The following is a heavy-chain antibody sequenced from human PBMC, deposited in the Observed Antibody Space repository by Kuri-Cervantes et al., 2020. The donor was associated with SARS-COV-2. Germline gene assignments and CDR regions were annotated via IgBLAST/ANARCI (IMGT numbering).Heavy chain of an antibody. CDR2: IWYDGSNK. Sequence: GGSLRLSCAASGFTFFSYAMHWVRQAPGKGLEWVAVIWYDGSNKYYADSVKGRFTISRDNSKNTLYLQMNSLRAEDTAVYYCARAYSSGWYYYYGMDVWGQGTTVTVSS. V-gene: IGHV3-33*08. CDR1: GFTFFSYA. CDR3: ARAYSSGWYYYYGMDV. J-gene: IGHJ6*02. D-gene: IGHD6-19*01.